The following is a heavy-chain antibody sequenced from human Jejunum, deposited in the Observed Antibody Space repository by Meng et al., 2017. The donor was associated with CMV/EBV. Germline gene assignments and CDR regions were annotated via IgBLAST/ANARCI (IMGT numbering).Heavy chain of an antibody. D-gene: IGHD3-16*01. CDR2: IKQDGSQK. J-gene: IGHJ4*02. V-gene: IGHV3-7*01. CDR1: GFTLSKHW. CDR3: AREESGDMPYAFNY. Sequence: SGFTLSKHWLSWVRQAPGKGLEWVTNIKQDGSQKYYVDSVKGRFTISRDNAKTSLYLQMNSLTAEDTALYYCAREESGDMPYAFNYWGQGTLVTVSS.